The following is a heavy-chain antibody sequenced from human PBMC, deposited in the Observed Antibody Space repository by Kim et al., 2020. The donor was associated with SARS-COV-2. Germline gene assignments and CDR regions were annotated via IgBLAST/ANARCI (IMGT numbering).Heavy chain of an antibody. D-gene: IGHD6-13*01. J-gene: IGHJ4*02. V-gene: IGHV1-3*01. Sequence: KYSQKFQGRVTITRDTSASTAYMELSSLRSEDTAVYYCASFTPEGSSKMGWGQGTLVTVSS. CDR3: ASFTPEGSSKMG.